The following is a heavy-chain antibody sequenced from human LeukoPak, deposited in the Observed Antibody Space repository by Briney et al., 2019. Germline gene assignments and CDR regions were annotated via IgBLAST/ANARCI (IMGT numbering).Heavy chain of an antibody. J-gene: IGHJ4*02. CDR2: ISWNSGSI. CDR3: AKDKEAFGEFDNYYFDY. CDR1: GFTFDDYA. V-gene: IGHV3-9*01. D-gene: IGHD3-10*01. Sequence: PGRSLRLSCAASGFTFDDYAMHWVRHAPGKGLEWVSGISWNSGSIGYADSVKGRFTISRDNAKNSLYLQMNSLRAEDTALYYCAKDKEAFGEFDNYYFDYWGQGTLVTVSS.